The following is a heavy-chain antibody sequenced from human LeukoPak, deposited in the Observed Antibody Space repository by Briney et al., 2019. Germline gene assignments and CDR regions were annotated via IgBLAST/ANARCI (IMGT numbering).Heavy chain of an antibody. CDR2: ISSSSSYT. D-gene: IGHD3-10*01. J-gene: IGHJ3*02. CDR1: GFTFSDYY. Sequence: GGSLRLSCAASGFTFSDYYMSWIRQAPGKGLEWASYISSSSSYTNYADSVKGRFTISRDNAKNSLYLQMNSLRAEDTAVYYCARGFMVRGAINAFDIWGQGTMVTVSS. CDR3: ARGFMVRGAINAFDI. V-gene: IGHV3-11*06.